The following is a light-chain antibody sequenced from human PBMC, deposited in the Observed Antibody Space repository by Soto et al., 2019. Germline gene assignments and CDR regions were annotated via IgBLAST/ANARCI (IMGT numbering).Light chain of an antibody. CDR3: AEWYDSLHGLYV. CDR2: STN. V-gene: IGLV1-44*01. J-gene: IGLJ1*01. Sequence: QSVLTQPPSASGTPGQRVTISCSGSSSNIGSNTVNWYQQPPGTAPQLLIYSTNHRPPGVPDRFSGATSGSSASLAISGHQSEDEDDYYCAEWYDSLHGLYVFGTGTKLTVL. CDR1: SSNIGSNT.